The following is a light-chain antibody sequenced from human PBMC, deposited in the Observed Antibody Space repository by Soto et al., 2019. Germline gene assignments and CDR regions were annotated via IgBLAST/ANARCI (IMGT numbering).Light chain of an antibody. CDR1: QGISSW. CDR3: QQYVSSPRT. Sequence: DIQTNQAPATPCAPAGDRVTITCRASQGISSWLAWYQHKPGKAPKLLIYDASNWDSGVPSRFSGSGSGTHFTLTISRLEPEDFAIYFCQQYVSSPRTFGGGTKVDI. V-gene: IGKV1-5*01. CDR2: DAS. J-gene: IGKJ4*02.